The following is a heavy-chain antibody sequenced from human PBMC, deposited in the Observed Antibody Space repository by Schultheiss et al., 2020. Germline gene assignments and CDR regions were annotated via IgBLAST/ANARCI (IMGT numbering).Heavy chain of an antibody. J-gene: IGHJ4*02. V-gene: IGHV3-23*01. D-gene: IGHD6-19*01. CDR2: ISGSGDRT. Sequence: GGSLRLSCAASGFTFSSYAMHWVRQAPGKGLEWVSAISGSGDRTYYADSVKGRFTISRDTSKNTLYLQMNSLRAEDTAVYYCAKDLSGWYYFDYWGQGTLVTVSS. CDR1: GFTFSSYA. CDR3: AKDLSGWYYFDY.